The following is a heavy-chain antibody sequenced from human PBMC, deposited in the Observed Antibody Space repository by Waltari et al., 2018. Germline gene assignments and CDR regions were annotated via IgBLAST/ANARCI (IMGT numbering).Heavy chain of an antibody. Sequence: EVQLVESGGGLVQPGGSLRLSCAASGFTFSSYGMNWVRQAPGKGLEWISYIMGSGTTIYYADSVKGRFTISRDDAENSLYLQMNSLRAEDTALYYCARRFDSWGQGTRVTVSS. CDR3: ARRFDS. CDR2: IMGSGTTI. J-gene: IGHJ4*02. CDR1: GFTFSSYG. V-gene: IGHV3-48*03.